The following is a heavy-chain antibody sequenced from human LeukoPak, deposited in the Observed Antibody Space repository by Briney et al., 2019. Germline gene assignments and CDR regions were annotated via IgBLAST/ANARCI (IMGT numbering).Heavy chain of an antibody. Sequence: SETLSLTCTVSGGSISSYYWSWIRQPPGKGLEWIGYIYYSGSTNYNPSLKSRVTISVDTSKNQFSLKLSSVTAADTAVYYCARAHVDTASIKEVTSEYYFDYWGQGTLVTVSS. CDR3: ARAHVDTASIKEVTSEYYFDY. D-gene: IGHD5-18*01. CDR2: IYYSGST. CDR1: GGSISSYY. V-gene: IGHV4-59*01. J-gene: IGHJ4*02.